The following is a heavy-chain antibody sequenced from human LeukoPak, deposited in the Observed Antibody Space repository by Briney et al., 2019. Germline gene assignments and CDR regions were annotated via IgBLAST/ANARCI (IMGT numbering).Heavy chain of an antibody. V-gene: IGHV5-51*01. CDR1: GYSFTSYW. D-gene: IGHD2-2*01. CDR3: ARQISGGYCSSTSCSSYNWFDP. J-gene: IGHJ5*02. Sequence: KHGESLKISCKGSGYSFTSYWIGWVRQMPGKGLEWMGIIYPGDSDTRYSPSFQGQVTISADKSISTAYLQWSSLKASDTAMYYCARQISGGYCSSTSCSSYNWFDPWGQGTLVTVSS. CDR2: IYPGDSDT.